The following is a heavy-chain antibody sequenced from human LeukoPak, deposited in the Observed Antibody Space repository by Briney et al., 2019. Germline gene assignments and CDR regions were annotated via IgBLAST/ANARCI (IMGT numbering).Heavy chain of an antibody. V-gene: IGHV4-34*01. Sequence: SETLSLTCAVYGGSFSGYYWSWIRQPPGKGLEWIWEINHSGNTNYNPSPNYNPSLKSRVTISVDPSKNQLSLKMSSVTAADTAVYYCARDLPHRLQPGWFDPWGQGTLVTVSS. J-gene: IGHJ5*02. CDR2: INHSGNTNYNPSP. CDR1: GGSFSGYY. D-gene: IGHD1-1*01. CDR3: ARDLPHRLQPGWFDP.